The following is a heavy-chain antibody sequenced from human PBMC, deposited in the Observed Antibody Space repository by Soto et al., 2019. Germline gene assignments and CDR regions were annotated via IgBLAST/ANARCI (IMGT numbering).Heavy chain of an antibody. D-gene: IGHD1-1*01. V-gene: IGHV4-34*09. Sequence: WTWVRLTPEKGLQWIGEVFHTGSVNYNPSLQSRLTISVDKSMGQFSLRLTSVTAADTAVYYRARKAWTRLDYWGQGALVTVSS. CDR3: ARKAWTRLDY. CDR2: VFHTGSV. J-gene: IGHJ4*02.